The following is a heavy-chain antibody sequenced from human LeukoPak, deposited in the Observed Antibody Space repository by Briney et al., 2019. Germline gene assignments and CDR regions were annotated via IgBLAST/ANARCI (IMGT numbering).Heavy chain of an antibody. J-gene: IGHJ4*02. Sequence: KPSEPLSLTCPVSGASISSSSYSWGWIRQPPGKGLEWIGSIYYSGSTYYNPSLKSRVTISVDTSKNQFSLKLSSVTAADTAVYYCARGGFSPPRIIEFSYWGQGTLVTVSS. D-gene: IGHD3-3*02. CDR3: ARGGFSPPRIIEFSY. CDR1: GASISSSSYS. V-gene: IGHV4-39*01. CDR2: IYYSGST.